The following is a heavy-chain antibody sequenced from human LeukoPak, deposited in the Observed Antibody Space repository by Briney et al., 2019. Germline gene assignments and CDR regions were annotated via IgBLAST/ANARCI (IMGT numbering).Heavy chain of an antibody. D-gene: IGHD1-1*01. Sequence: ASVKVSCKASGYTFSNYDINWVRQATGQGLEWMGYMNPNSGHTVYAQQFQGRATMTRDTSISTAYMELSSLRFDDTAVYYCARVPRESNSHWGQGTLVTVSS. CDR1: GYTFSNYD. CDR2: MNPNSGHT. V-gene: IGHV1-8*01. J-gene: IGHJ4*02. CDR3: ARVPRESNSH.